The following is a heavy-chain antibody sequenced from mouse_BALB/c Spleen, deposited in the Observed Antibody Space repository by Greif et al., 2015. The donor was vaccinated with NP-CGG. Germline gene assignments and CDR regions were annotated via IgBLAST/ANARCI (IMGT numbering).Heavy chain of an antibody. Sequence: QVQLQQSGAELARPGASVKLSCKASGYTFTSYWMNWVKQRPEQGLEWIGRIDPYDSETHYNQKFKDKAILTVDKSSSSAYMQLSSLTSEDSAVYYCAREITTATWAYWGQGTLVTVSA. CDR2: IDPYDSET. D-gene: IGHD1-2*01. J-gene: IGHJ3*01. CDR3: AREITTATWAY. V-gene: IGHV1-74*01. CDR1: GYTFTSYW.